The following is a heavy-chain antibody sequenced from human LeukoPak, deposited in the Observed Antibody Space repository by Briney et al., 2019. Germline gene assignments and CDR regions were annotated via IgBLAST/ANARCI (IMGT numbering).Heavy chain of an antibody. J-gene: IGHJ4*02. V-gene: IGHV1-2*02. D-gene: IGHD5-24*01. CDR3: AREGLEGNGYNYFGY. Sequence: ASVKVSCKASGYTFTGYYMHWVRPAPGQRLEWMGWINPNSGGTNYAQKFQGRVTMTRDTSISTAYMELSRLRSDDTAVYYCAREGLEGNGYNYFGYWGQGTLVTVSS. CDR2: INPNSGGT. CDR1: GYTFTGYY.